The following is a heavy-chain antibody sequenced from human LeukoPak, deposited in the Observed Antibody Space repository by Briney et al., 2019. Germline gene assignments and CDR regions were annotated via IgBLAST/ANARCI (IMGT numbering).Heavy chain of an antibody. CDR2: TYYRSNWFN. Sequence: SQTLSLTCAISGNSVSSNSAAWNWIRQSPSRGLERLGRTYYRSNWFNDFALSVKSRITINPDTSKNQFSLQLNSVTPEDTAVYYCAKNYGDSNWFDPWGQGTLVAVSS. V-gene: IGHV6-1*01. D-gene: IGHD4-17*01. J-gene: IGHJ5*02. CDR3: AKNYGDSNWFDP. CDR1: GNSVSSNSAA.